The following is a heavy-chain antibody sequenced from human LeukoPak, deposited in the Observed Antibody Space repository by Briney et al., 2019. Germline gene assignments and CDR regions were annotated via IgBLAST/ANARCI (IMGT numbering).Heavy chain of an antibody. CDR2: ISSSSSYI. D-gene: IGHD3-22*01. CDR3: ARDRGYDSSGYEFDY. Sequence: PGGSLRLSCAASGFTFSSYGMHWVRQAPGKGLEWVSSISSSSSYIYYADSVKGRFTISRDNAKNSLYLQMNSLRAEDTAVYYCARDRGYDSSGYEFDYWGQGTLVTVSS. V-gene: IGHV3-21*01. CDR1: GFTFSSYG. J-gene: IGHJ4*02.